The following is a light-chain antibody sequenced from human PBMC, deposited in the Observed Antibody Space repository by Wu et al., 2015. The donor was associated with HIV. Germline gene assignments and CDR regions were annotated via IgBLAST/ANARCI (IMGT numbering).Light chain of an antibody. J-gene: IGKJ1*01. CDR1: QSVTSN. CDR2: AAS. Sequence: EVVMTQSPATLSVSPGERATLSCRASQSVTSNLAWYQQRPGQAPRLLIYAASTRATGIPARFSGNGSGTEFTLTISSMQSEDFAVYYCQQYNDLPLWTFGQGTNVEIK. V-gene: IGKV3-15*01. CDR3: QQYNDLPLWT.